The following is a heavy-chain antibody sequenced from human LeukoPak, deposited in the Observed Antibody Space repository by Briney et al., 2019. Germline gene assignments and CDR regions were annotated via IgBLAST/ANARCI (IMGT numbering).Heavy chain of an antibody. CDR1: GFTFSSYG. V-gene: IGHV3-33*06. Sequence: GRSLRLSCAASGFTFSSYGMHWVRQAPGKGLEWVAVIWYDGSNKYYADSVKGRFTISRDDSKNTLYLQMNSLRADDTAVYYCAKVSGKASSAYNFDYWGQGTLVTVSS. J-gene: IGHJ4*02. D-gene: IGHD3-16*01. CDR2: IWYDGSNK. CDR3: AKVSGKASSAYNFDY.